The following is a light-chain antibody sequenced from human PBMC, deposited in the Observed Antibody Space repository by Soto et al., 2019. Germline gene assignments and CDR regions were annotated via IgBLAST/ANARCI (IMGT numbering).Light chain of an antibody. CDR1: QSIGTY. V-gene: IGKV1-39*01. Sequence: DIQMTQSPSSLSAYVGDRVTITCRASQSIGTYLNWYQQHPGKAPKFLLFGASNLKTGVPSRFSGSGSETDFTLTISSRQPEDFATYFCQQSYINPPYSFGQGTTLAIK. J-gene: IGKJ2*03. CDR3: QQSYINPPYS. CDR2: GAS.